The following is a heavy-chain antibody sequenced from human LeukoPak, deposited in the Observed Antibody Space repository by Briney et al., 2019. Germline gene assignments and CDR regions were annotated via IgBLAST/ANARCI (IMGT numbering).Heavy chain of an antibody. J-gene: IGHJ3*02. V-gene: IGHV4-39*07. D-gene: IGHD3-22*01. CDR2: LSYSAHT. CDR3: ARGPYSYDSSGAFDI. CDR1: GGSISSHTYS. Sequence: SETLSLTCTVSGGSISSHTYSWGWIRQPPGKGLEWIGTLSYSAHTFYSSSLKSRVTISVDTSKNQFSLKLSSVTAADTAVYFCARGPYSYDSSGAFDIWGQGTMVTVSS.